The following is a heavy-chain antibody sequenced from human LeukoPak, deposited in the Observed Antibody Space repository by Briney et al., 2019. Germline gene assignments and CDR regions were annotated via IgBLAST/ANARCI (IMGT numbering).Heavy chain of an antibody. D-gene: IGHD3-16*02. Sequence: PGGSLRLSCAASGFTFSSYAMSWIRKAPGKGLEWGSAISGSGGSTYYADSVKGRFTISRDNSKNTLYLQMNSLRAEDTAVYCCESYDYVWGSYRREGFDYWGQGTLVTVSS. J-gene: IGHJ4*02. CDR3: ESYDYVWGSYRREGFDY. CDR1: GFTFSSYA. V-gene: IGHV3-23*01. CDR2: ISGSGGST.